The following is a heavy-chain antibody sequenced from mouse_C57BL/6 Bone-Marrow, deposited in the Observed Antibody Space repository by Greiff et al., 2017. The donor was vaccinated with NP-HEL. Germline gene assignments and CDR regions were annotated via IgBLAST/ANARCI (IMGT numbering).Heavy chain of an antibody. CDR1: GFTFSDYG. J-gene: IGHJ3*01. D-gene: IGHD2-1*01. Sequence: DVQLVESGGGLVQPGGSLKLSCAASGFTFSDYGMAWVRQAPRKGPEWVAFISPLAYSIYYADTVTGRFTLSRENGKNTLYLEMSSLRSEETAMYYCARIYYGNYDWFAYWGQGTLVTVSA. V-gene: IGHV5-15*01. CDR3: ARIYYGNYDWFAY. CDR2: ISPLAYSI.